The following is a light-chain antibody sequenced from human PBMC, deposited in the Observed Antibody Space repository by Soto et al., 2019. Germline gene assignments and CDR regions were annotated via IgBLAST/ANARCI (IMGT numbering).Light chain of an antibody. CDR3: SSYAGSKTL. CDR2: DVS. J-gene: IGLJ2*01. CDR1: SSDVGGYNY. Sequence: QSALTQPPSASGSPGQSVTISCTGTSSDVGGYNYVSWDQQHPVKAPKLMIYDVSKRPSGVPDRFSGSKSGNTASLTVSGLQAEDEADYFCSSYAGSKTLFGGGTKLTVL. V-gene: IGLV2-8*01.